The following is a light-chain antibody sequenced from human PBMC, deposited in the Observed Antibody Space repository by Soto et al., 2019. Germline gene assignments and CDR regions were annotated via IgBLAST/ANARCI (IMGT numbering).Light chain of an antibody. CDR3: VLYMGSGIWV. CDR2: STN. V-gene: IGLV8-61*01. J-gene: IGLJ3*02. CDR1: SGSVSTSYY. Sequence: QAVVTQEPSFSVSPGRTVTLTCGLSSGSVSTSYYPSWYQQTPGQAPRTLIYSTNTRHSGVPDRFSGSILGNKAALTITGAQADDESDYYCVLYMGSGIWVFGGGTQLTVL.